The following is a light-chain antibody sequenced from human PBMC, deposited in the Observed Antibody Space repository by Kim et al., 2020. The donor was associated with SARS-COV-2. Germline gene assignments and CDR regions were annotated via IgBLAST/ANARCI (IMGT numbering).Light chain of an antibody. CDR2: WAS. CDR1: QSVLYSSNNKNY. CDR3: QQYYSTPLT. Sequence: DIVMTQSPDSLAVSLSERATINCKSSQSVLYSSNNKNYLAWYQQKPGQPPKLLIYWASTRESGVPDRFSGSGSGTDFTLTIRSLQAEDVAVYYCQQYYSTPLTFGGGTKVDIK. J-gene: IGKJ4*01. V-gene: IGKV4-1*01.